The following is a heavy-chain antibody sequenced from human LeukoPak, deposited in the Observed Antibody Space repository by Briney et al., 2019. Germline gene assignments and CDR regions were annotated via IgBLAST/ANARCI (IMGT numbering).Heavy chain of an antibody. CDR3: ARDSFGSGYYYGNFDC. Sequence: GGSLRLSCAASGFTFSNAWMSWVRQAPGKGLEWVGRIKSKTDGGTTDYAAPLKGRFTISRDEPENTLYLQMNSLRAEDTAVYYCARDSFGSGYYYGNFDCWGQGTLVTVSS. V-gene: IGHV3-15*01. CDR1: GFTFSNAW. J-gene: IGHJ4*02. D-gene: IGHD3-22*01. CDR2: IKSKTDGGTT.